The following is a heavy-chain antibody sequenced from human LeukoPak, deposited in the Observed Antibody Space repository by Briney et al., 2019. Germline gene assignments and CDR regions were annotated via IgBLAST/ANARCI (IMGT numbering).Heavy chain of an antibody. J-gene: IGHJ6*03. CDR3: VRKVYYYMDV. Sequence: GGSLRLSCAASGVTLSRYAVNWVRQASGRGLEWVSYISPSGDSTVYAESVKGQFTISRDNSRNMLYLQMDSLRAEDTAIYYCVRKVYYYMDVWGKGTTVTVSS. V-gene: IGHV3-23*01. CDR2: ISPSGDST. CDR1: GVTLSRYA.